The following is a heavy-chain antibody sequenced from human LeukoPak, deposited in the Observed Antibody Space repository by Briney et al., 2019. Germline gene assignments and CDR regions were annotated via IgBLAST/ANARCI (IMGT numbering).Heavy chain of an antibody. CDR1: GYTFTRYY. D-gene: IGHD6-13*01. CDR2: ITPTTGGA. J-gene: IGHJ5*02. CDR3: ATSDSTTGNWFDP. Sequence: GASVKVSCKASGYTFTRYYFHWVRQAPGQGLDWMGIITPTTGGANYAQKFQGRVAMTRDTSTSTVYMELSSLTSGDTAVYYCATSDSTTGNWFDPWGQRTRVSVSS. V-gene: IGHV1-46*01.